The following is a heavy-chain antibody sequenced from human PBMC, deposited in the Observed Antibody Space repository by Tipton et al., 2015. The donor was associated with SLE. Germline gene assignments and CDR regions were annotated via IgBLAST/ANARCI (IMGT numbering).Heavy chain of an antibody. Sequence: TLSLTCTVSGGSISSGSYYWSWIRQPAGKGLEWIGRIYTSGSTNYNPSLKSLVTISVDTSKNQFSLKLSSVTAADTAVYYCARAPGLRYAFDIWGQGTMVTVSS. D-gene: IGHD5-12*01. J-gene: IGHJ3*02. CDR1: GGSISSGSYY. V-gene: IGHV4-61*02. CDR3: ARAPGLRYAFDI. CDR2: IYTSGST.